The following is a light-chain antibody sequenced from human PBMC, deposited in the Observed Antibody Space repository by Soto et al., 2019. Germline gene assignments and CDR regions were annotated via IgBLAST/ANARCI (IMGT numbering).Light chain of an antibody. J-gene: IGKJ1*01. CDR2: GAS. Sequence: EIVLTQSPGTLSLSPGERATLSCRASQSVISTYLAWYQQKPGQAPRLLIYGASSRATGIPDRFSGSGSGTDFTLTISRLQPEAFAVYYCQPYGNSPWTFGQGTKVEIK. CDR3: QPYGNSPWT. CDR1: QSVISTY. V-gene: IGKV3-20*01.